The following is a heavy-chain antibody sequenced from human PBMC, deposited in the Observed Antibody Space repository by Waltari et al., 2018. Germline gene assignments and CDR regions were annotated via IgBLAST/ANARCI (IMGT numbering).Heavy chain of an antibody. D-gene: IGHD6-6*01. CDR3: ARGLSARQRYYYYGMDV. J-gene: IGHJ6*02. Sequence: QVQLQQWGAGLLKPSETLSLTCAVYGGSFSGYYWSWIRQPPGKGLEWIGEINHRGSTNSNPSLKSRVTISVDTSKNQFSLKLSSVTAADTAVYYCARGLSARQRYYYYGMDVWGQGTTVTVSS. V-gene: IGHV4-34*01. CDR1: GGSFSGYY. CDR2: INHRGST.